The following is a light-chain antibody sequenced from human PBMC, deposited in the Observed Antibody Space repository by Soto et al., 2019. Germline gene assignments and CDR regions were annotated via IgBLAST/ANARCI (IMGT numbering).Light chain of an antibody. CDR2: SNN. J-gene: IGLJ1*01. CDR1: SSNIGSNT. V-gene: IGLV1-44*01. CDR3: AAWDDSLNGYV. Sequence: QSVLTQPPSASGTPGQRVTISCSGSSSNIGSNTVNWYQQLPGTAPKLLIDSNNQRPSGVPDRFSGSKSGTSASLAISGLHSEDEADYYCAAWDDSLNGYVFGTGTKLTVL.